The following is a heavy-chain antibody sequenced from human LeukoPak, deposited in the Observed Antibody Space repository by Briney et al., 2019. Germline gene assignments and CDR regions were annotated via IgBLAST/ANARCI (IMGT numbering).Heavy chain of an antibody. CDR3: ARASKRGYSYGYGKNWFDP. V-gene: IGHV1-8*01. CDR2: MNPNSGNT. J-gene: IGHJ5*02. Sequence: ASVKVSCKASGYTFTSYDINWVRQATGQGLEWMGWMNPNSGNTGYAQKFQGRVTMTRNTSISTAYMELSSLRSEDTAVYYRARASKRGYSYGYGKNWFDPWGQGTLVTVSS. D-gene: IGHD5-18*01. CDR1: GYTFTSYD.